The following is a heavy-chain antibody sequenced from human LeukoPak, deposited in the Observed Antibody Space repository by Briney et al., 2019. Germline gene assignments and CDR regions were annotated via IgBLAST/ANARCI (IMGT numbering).Heavy chain of an antibody. CDR2: INSDGSST. D-gene: IGHD3-3*01. V-gene: IGHV3-74*01. Sequence: GGSLRLSCTASGFTFNNYWMHWVRQAPGMGLLWVSRINSDGSSTSYADSVKGRFTISRDNAKNTLYLQMNSLRAEDTAAYYCARVALPYYDFWSGYYEYFQHWGQGTLVTVSS. J-gene: IGHJ1*01. CDR3: ARVALPYYDFWSGYYEYFQH. CDR1: GFTFNNYW.